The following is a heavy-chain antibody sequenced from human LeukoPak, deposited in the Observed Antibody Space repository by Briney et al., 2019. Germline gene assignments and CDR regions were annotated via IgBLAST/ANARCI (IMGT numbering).Heavy chain of an antibody. Sequence: GGSLRLSCAASGFTVSSNYMSWVRQAPGKGLEWVSVIYSGGSTYYADSVKGRFTISRDNSKNTLYLQMNSLRAEDTAVYYCARVVSGWYGYYFDYWGQGTLVTVSS. D-gene: IGHD6-19*01. CDR3: ARVVSGWYGYYFDY. CDR1: GFTVSSNY. CDR2: IYSGGST. V-gene: IGHV3-53*01. J-gene: IGHJ4*02.